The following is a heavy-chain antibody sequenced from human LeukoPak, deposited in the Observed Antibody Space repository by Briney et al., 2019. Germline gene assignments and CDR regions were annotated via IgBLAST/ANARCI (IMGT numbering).Heavy chain of an antibody. J-gene: IGHJ4*02. Sequence: PGGSLRLSCAASGFTFSSYGMHWVRQAPGKGLEWVAVISYDGSNKYYADSVKGRFTISRDNSKNTLYLQMNSLRAEDTAVYYCAKDHSSSWYYFDYWGQGTLVTFSS. CDR1: GFTFSSYG. V-gene: IGHV3-30*18. CDR3: AKDHSSSWYYFDY. CDR2: ISYDGSNK. D-gene: IGHD6-13*01.